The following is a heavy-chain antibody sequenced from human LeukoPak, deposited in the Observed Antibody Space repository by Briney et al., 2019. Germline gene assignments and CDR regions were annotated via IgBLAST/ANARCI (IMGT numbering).Heavy chain of an antibody. CDR2: IKSKTDGGTT. Sequence: GGSLRLSCAASGFTFSNAWMSWVRQAPGKGLEWVGRIKSKTDGGTTDYAAPVKGRFTISRDDSKNTLYLQMNSLKTEDTAVYYCTTVPISGYYDLLDYWGQGTLVTVSS. CDR3: TTVPISGYYDLLDY. D-gene: IGHD3-22*01. V-gene: IGHV3-15*01. J-gene: IGHJ4*02. CDR1: GFTFSNAW.